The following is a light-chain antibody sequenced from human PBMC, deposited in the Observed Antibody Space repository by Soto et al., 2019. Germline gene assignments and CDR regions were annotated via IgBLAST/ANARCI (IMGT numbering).Light chain of an antibody. J-gene: IGLJ1*01. CDR2: DVS. V-gene: IGLV2-14*01. Sequence: QSVLTQPASVSGSPGQSITISCTGTSSDVGGYNYVSWYQQHPGKAPKLMIYDVSNRPSGVSNRFSGSRSGNTASLTISGLQAEDDADYYCSSYTSSHTLNYVFGTGTKFTGL. CDR1: SSDVGGYNY. CDR3: SSYTSSHTLNYV.